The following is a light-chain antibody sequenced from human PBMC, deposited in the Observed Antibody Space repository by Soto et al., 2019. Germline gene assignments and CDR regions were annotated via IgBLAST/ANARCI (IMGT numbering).Light chain of an antibody. CDR3: QQNYSPPLS. V-gene: IGKV1-39*01. CDR2: SAS. CDR1: QSISTY. J-gene: IGKJ4*01. Sequence: DIRMTQSPSSLSASVGDRVTITCRTSQSISTYLSWFQQKPGEAPRLLMYSASSLPSGVPSRFIGSGSGTDFTLTISSLQPEDFATYYCQQNYSPPLSFGGGTKVEV.